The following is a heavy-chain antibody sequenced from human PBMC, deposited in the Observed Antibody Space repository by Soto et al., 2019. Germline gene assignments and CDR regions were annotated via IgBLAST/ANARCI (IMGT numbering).Heavy chain of an antibody. J-gene: IGHJ4*02. CDR2: VLPFLDIT. D-gene: IGHD6-13*01. CDR1: GDTFSIYT. CDR3: ARDRDNSNWPNFDS. Sequence: QVQLVQSESEVKKPESSVKVSCKTSGDTFSIYTISWVRQAPGQGLEWMGRVLPFLDITSYSQRFQGRVTITADRSTTTAYMELTSLRSEDTAVYYCARDRDNSNWPNFDSWGQGTLVTVSS. V-gene: IGHV1-69*02.